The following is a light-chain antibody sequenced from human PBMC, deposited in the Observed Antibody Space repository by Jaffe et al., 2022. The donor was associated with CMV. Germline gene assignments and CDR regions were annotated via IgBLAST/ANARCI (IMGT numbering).Light chain of an antibody. J-gene: IGKJ2*01. Sequence: DIQMTQSPFTLSASVGDRVTITCRASQSISSWLAWFQQKPGKAPKLLIYQASSLESGVPSRFSGSGSGTEFTLTISSLQPDDFATYYCQQYKSYSGYTFGQGTKLEIK. V-gene: IGKV1-5*03. CDR1: QSISSW. CDR2: QAS. CDR3: QQYKSYSGYT.